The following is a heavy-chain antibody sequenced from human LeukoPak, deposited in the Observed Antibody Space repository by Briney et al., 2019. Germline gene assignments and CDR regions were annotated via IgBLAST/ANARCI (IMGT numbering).Heavy chain of an antibody. J-gene: IGHJ3*02. V-gene: IGHV4-61*02. CDR1: GGSISSGTYY. CDR2: IYSSGST. D-gene: IGHD4-17*01. Sequence: PSQTLSLTCTVSGGSISSGTYYWSWIRQPAGKGLEWIGRIYSSGSTSCNPSLESRVTISVDTSKNRFSLKLSSVTAADTAVYYCAIHDYGDRDAFDIWGQGTMVTVSS. CDR3: AIHDYGDRDAFDI.